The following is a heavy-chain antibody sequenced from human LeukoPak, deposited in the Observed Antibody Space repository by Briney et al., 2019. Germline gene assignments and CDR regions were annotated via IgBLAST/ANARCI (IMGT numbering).Heavy chain of an antibody. CDR2: ISGSGDNT. V-gene: IGHV3-23*01. J-gene: IGHJ4*02. CDR1: GFTFSTYA. D-gene: IGHD1-26*01. Sequence: PGGSLRLSCAASGFTFSTYAMNWVRQAPGQGLEWVSGISGSGDNTYYADSVRGRFTISRDKSKSTVYLQMNSLGVEDTAICYCARGRKLGAPTYFFDYWGQGTLVTVSS. CDR3: ARGRKLGAPTYFFDY.